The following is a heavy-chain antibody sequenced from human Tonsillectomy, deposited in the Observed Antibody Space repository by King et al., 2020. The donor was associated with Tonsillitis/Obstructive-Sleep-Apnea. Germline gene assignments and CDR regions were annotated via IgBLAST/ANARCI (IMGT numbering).Heavy chain of an antibody. J-gene: IGHJ3*02. V-gene: IGHV3-21*01. CDR1: GFTFTNYS. CDR3: ARCGTPRIFVVAGDTLDI. D-gene: IGHD3-3*02. Sequence: QLVQSGGGLVKPGGSLRLSCKASGFTFTNYSINWVRQAPGKGLEWVSSISSSSNYIYYIDSVKGRFTVTRDNAKNSLYLQMNSLRPEDTAVYYCARCGTPRIFVVAGDTLDIWGQGTMVTVSS. CDR2: ISSSSNYI.